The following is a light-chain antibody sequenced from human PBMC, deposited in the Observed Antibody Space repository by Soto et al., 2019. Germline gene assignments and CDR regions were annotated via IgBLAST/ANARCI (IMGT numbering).Light chain of an antibody. CDR1: SSDVGGYNY. J-gene: IGLJ1*01. CDR3: SSYAGNNNDV. CDR2: EVS. Sequence: QSALTQPPSASGSPGQSVTISCTGTSSDVGGYNYVSWYQQHPGKAPKLMIYEVSKRPSGVPDRFSGSKSGNTASLTVSGLQAEDEADYYCSSYAGNNNDVFGPGTKLTVL. V-gene: IGLV2-8*01.